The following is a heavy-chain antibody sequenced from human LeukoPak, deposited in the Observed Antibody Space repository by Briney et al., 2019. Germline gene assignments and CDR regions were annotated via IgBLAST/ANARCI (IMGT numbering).Heavy chain of an antibody. CDR1: GDIVSSNTAA. J-gene: IGHJ4*02. Sequence: TSQTLSLTCAISGDIVSSNTAAWHWIRQSPSRGLEWLGKTFYRSKWYSDYAVSVKSRITINPDTSKNQVSLQLSSVTPEDTAVYFCASTHGQQIDYWGQGTLVTVSS. CDR3: ASTHGQQIDY. V-gene: IGHV6-1*01. CDR2: TFYRSKWYS. D-gene: IGHD4-17*01.